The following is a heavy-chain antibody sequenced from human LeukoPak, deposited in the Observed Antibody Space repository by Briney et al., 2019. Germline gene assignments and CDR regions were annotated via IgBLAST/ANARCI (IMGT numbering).Heavy chain of an antibody. CDR2: ISGSGGST. CDR3: TRVAQSGPTGWFDP. V-gene: IGHV3-23*01. Sequence: GGSLRLSCAASGFTFSSYAMSWVRQAPGKGLEWVSAISGSGGSTYYADSVKGRFTISRDNPGNVFYLQMDSLRAEDTAVYYCTRVAQSGPTGWFDPWGQGTLVTVSS. D-gene: IGHD1-1*01. J-gene: IGHJ5*02. CDR1: GFTFSSYA.